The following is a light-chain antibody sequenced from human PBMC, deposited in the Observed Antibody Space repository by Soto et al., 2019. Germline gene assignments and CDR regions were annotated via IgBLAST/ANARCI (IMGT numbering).Light chain of an antibody. Sequence: DIQMTQPPSTLSASVGDRVTITCRASQSISSWLAWYQQKPGKAPKLLIYDASSLESGVPSRISGSGSGTEFTLTISSLQPDDFATYYCQQYNSYPVTFGQGTKLEIK. CDR2: DAS. CDR3: QQYNSYPVT. V-gene: IGKV1-5*01. J-gene: IGKJ2*01. CDR1: QSISSW.